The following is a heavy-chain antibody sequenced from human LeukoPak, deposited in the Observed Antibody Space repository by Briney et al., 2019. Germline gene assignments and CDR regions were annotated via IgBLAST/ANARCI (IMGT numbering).Heavy chain of an antibody. V-gene: IGHV4-39*01. CDR3: ARQTGYCSGGSCRGY. D-gene: IGHD2-15*01. Sequence: SETLSLTCTVSGGSISSSSYYWGWIRQPPGKGLEWIGSIYYSGSTNYNPSLKSRVTISVDTSKNQFSLKLSSVTAADTAVYYCARQTGYCSGGSCRGYWGQGTLVTVSS. CDR1: GGSISSSSYY. CDR2: IYYSGST. J-gene: IGHJ4*02.